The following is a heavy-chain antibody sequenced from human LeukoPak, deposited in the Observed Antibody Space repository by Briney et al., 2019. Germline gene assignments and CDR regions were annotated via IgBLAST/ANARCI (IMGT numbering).Heavy chain of an antibody. Sequence: SETLSLTCTVSGGSISSYYWSWIRQPPGKGLEWIGYIYYSGSTNYNPSLKSRVTISVGTSKNQFSLKLSSVTAADTAVYYCARDFLQDDAFDIWGQGTMVTVSS. CDR2: IYYSGST. D-gene: IGHD5-24*01. CDR3: ARDFLQDDAFDI. J-gene: IGHJ3*02. V-gene: IGHV4-59*01. CDR1: GGSISSYY.